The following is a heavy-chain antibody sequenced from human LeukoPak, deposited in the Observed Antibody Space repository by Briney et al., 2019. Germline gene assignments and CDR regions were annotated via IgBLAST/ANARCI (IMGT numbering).Heavy chain of an antibody. J-gene: IGHJ6*02. CDR3: AREEITTVGASYYFFALDV. CDR2: MFSGGIT. D-gene: IGHD4-11*01. CDR1: GFTVSSNY. V-gene: IGHV3-66*02. Sequence: GGSLRLSCAVSGFTVSSNYMSWVRRPPGRGLVGILIMFSGGITYHADYAKRLYTSYKDNSNNTLYLQMNSLSPDDTAVYYCAREEITTVGASYYFFALDVWGQGTTVTVSS.